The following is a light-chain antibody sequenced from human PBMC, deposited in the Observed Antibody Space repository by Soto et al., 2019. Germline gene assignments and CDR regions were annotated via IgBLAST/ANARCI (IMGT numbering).Light chain of an antibody. CDR2: DAS. Sequence: DIQMTHSPSALSASVVDSVTITCRASQNIRNWLAWYQQKPGKAPNPLIHDASSLKGGVPARFSGSGSGKEFTLTISSLQPDDFATYYCQQYNTHSTFGQGTRLEIK. CDR1: QNIRNW. CDR3: QQYNTHST. V-gene: IGKV1-5*01. J-gene: IGKJ5*01.